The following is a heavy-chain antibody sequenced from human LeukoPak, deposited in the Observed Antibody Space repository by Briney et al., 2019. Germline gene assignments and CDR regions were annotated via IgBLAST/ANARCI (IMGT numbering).Heavy chain of an antibody. CDR2: IWYDGSNK. CDR1: GFTFSSYG. Sequence: GGSLRLSCAASGFTFSSYGMHWVRQAPGKGLEWVAVIWYDGSNKYYVDSVKGRFTISRDNAKNSLYLQMNSLRAEDTAVYYCARESSLQLILFDYWGQGTLVTVSS. D-gene: IGHD6-6*01. CDR3: ARESSLQLILFDY. V-gene: IGHV3-33*01. J-gene: IGHJ4*02.